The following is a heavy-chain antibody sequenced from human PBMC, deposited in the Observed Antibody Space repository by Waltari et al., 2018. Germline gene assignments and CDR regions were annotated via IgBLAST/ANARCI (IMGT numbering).Heavy chain of an antibody. J-gene: IGHJ4*02. V-gene: IGHV3-21*02. CDR1: GFTFNSVS. CDR2: IASGSDYI. Sequence: EVQLVASGGRLVQPGGSLTLSCEASGFTFNSVSMTWVRPAPGKGLEWISTIASGSDYIFYAVSVRGRFTISRDNARSTVNLRMNSLRTEDTAVYYCVKGGYIISDYWGQGIQVIVSS. CDR3: VKGGYIISDY. D-gene: IGHD3-22*01.